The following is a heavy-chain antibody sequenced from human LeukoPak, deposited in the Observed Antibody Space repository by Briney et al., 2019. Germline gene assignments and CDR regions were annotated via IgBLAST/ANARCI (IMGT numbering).Heavy chain of an antibody. CDR1: GGSISSYY. J-gene: IGHJ4*02. Sequence: SETLSLTCTVSGGSISSYYWTWIRQPPGKGLEWIGCIYYTGSTNYNPSLESRVTLSVDTSKNQFSLKLSSVTAADTAVYYCARGYCRGGRCYVLDYWGQGTLVTVSS. CDR2: IYYTGST. V-gene: IGHV4-59*01. CDR3: ARGYCRGGRCYVLDY. D-gene: IGHD2-15*01.